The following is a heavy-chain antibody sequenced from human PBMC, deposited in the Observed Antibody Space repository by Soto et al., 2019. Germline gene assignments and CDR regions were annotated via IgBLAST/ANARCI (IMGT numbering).Heavy chain of an antibody. J-gene: IGHJ3*01. D-gene: IGHD2-15*01. Sequence: PSETLSLTCAVSGFFISSGHYWGWIRMPPGKGLEWIGSILHGGNTYYNPSLKSRVTVSVDMSKNQCSRKLNSVTAADTAVYYCARARWYDAFDVWGQGTVVTVSS. CDR3: ARARWYDAFDV. CDR2: ILHGGNT. V-gene: IGHV4-38-2*01. CDR1: GFFISSGHY.